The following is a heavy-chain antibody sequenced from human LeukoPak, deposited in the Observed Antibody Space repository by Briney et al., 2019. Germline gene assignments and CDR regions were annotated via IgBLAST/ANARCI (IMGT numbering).Heavy chain of an antibody. D-gene: IGHD3-10*01. CDR3: ARVVIRGLIGDY. CDR1: GYTFTGYY. Sequence: ASVKVSCKASGYTFTGYYMHWVRQAPGQGFEWMGWINPNSGGTNYAQKFQGRVTMTRDTSISTAYMELSRLRSDDTAVYYCARVVIRGLIGDYWGQGTLVTVSS. CDR2: INPNSGGT. J-gene: IGHJ4*02. V-gene: IGHV1-2*02.